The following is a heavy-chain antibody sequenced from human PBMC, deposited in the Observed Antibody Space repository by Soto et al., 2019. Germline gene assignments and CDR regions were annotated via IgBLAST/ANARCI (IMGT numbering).Heavy chain of an antibody. J-gene: IGHJ4*02. V-gene: IGHV4-61*01. CDR3: ARTTAVPNTLRSRYFFDY. D-gene: IGHD4-17*01. CDR1: VGLVSNNTYD. Sequence: SQTLCIACSFSVGLVSNNTYDWSWIRKPRGKRLEWIGYVYYSGTTKYNPSLKSRVTISVDLSKNQFSLRLSSVTTADTALYYCARTTAVPNTLRSRYFFDYWGQGTMVTVSS. CDR2: VYYSGTT.